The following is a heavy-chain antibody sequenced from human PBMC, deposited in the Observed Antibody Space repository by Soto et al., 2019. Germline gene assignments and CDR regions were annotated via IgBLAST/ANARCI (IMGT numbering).Heavy chain of an antibody. CDR1: GYSFTSYD. CDR2: ISTKSANT. V-gene: IGHV1-18*04. CDR3: AKWGVPAASAYYYYYYGMDV. D-gene: IGHD2-2*01. J-gene: IGHJ6*02. Sequence: GASVKVSCKASGYSFTSYDITWVRQAPGQGLEWMGWISTKSANTNYADKFRGRVSLTTDTSTNTAYMDVRSLHSDDTAVYYCAKWGVPAASAYYYYYYGMDVWGQGTTVTVSS.